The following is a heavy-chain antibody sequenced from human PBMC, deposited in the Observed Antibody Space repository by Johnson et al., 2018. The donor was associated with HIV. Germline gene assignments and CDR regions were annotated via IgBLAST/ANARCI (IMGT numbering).Heavy chain of an antibody. V-gene: IGHV3-11*04. J-gene: IGHJ3*02. CDR2: ISSSGNTM. CDR1: GFTFSDYY. D-gene: IGHD3-10*01. CDR3: ARAPEVRGVDAFDI. Sequence: QVQLVESGGGLVNPGGSLRLSCAASGFTFSDYYMSWISQAPGKGLEWVSYISSSGNTMYYADSVKGRFTISRDNAKSSLYLQMNILRAEDTAVYYCARAPEVRGVDAFDIWGQGTVVTVAS.